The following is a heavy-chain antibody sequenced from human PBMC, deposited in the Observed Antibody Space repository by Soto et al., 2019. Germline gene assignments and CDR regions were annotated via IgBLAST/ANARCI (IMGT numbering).Heavy chain of an antibody. J-gene: IGHJ4*02. V-gene: IGHV4-59*08. CDR3: ARDSSVAGSRKFVS. Sequence: QVQLQESGPGLVKPSETLSLACTVSGDSISPNYWSWVRQPPGKTLEWMGFIYYSGYINYNPSVKSRSTMSVDTSQNQISLNLTSVTAADTAVYYCARDSSVAGSRKFVSWGQGTLVTVSS. D-gene: IGHD6-19*01. CDR1: GDSISPNY. CDR2: IYYSGYI.